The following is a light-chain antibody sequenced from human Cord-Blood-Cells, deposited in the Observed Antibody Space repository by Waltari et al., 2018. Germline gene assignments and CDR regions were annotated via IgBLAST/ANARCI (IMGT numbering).Light chain of an antibody. CDR1: SSDVGGYNY. J-gene: IGLJ3*02. CDR3: SSYAGSNKRV. V-gene: IGLV2-8*01. Sequence: QSALTQPPSASGSPGQSVTIPCTGTSSDVGGYNYVPWYQQHPGKAPKRMIYEVSKRPSGVPDRFSGSKSGNTASLTVSGLQAEDEADYYCSSYAGSNKRVFGGGTKLTVL. CDR2: EVS.